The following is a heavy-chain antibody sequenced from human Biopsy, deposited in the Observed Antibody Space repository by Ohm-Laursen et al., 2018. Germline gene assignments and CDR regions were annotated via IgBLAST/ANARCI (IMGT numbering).Heavy chain of an antibody. CDR2: AYPSGTT. CDR3: AGSRGHYFDGLDV. V-gene: IGHV4-4*07. J-gene: IGHJ6*02. D-gene: IGHD3-10*01. CDR1: GASMTDYF. Sequence: ETLSLTCSVSGASMTDYFWSWIWQPAGKGLEWIGRAYPSGTTYYNPSLKGRVTISIDASKNQLSLKVTSATAADTAVFYCAGSRGHYFDGLDVWGQGTTVIVSS.